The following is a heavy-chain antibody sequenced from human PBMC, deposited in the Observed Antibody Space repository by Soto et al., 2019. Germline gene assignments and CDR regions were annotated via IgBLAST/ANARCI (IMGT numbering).Heavy chain of an antibody. CDR2: INAGNGNT. CDR1: GYTFTSYA. J-gene: IGHJ2*01. D-gene: IGHD3-3*01. Sequence: ASVKVSCTASGYTFTSYAMHWVRQAPGQRLEWMGWINAGNGNTKYSQKFQGRVTITRDTSASTAYMELSSLRSEDTAVYYCARASDDSWSGPQYWYFDLWGRGTLVTVSS. CDR3: ARASDDSWSGPQYWYFDL. V-gene: IGHV1-3*01.